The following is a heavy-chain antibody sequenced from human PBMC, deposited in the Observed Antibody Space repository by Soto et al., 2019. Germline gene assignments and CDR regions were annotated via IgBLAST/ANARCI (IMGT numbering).Heavy chain of an antibody. CDR2: ISYDGSNK. J-gene: IGHJ4*02. V-gene: IGHV3-30*18. D-gene: IGHD1-7*01. CDR3: AKDSELYPFLFY. CDR1: GFTFSSYG. Sequence: GGSLRLSCAASGFTFSSYGMHWVRQAPGKGLEWVAVISYDGSNKYYADSVKGRFTISRDNSKNTLCLQMNSLRAEDTAVYYCAKDSELYPFLFYWGQGTLVTVSS.